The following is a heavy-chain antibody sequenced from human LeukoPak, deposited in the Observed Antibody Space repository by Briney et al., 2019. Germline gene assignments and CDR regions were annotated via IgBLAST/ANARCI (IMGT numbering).Heavy chain of an antibody. V-gene: IGHV3-9*01. CDR3: AKLDY. Sequence: GGSLRLSCAASGFTFDDYAMHWVRQAPGKGLEWVSGISWNSGSIGYADSVKGRFTISRDNARDSLYLQMNSLRAEDTALYYCAKLDYWGQGTLVTVSS. CDR2: ISWNSGSI. CDR1: GFTFDDYA. J-gene: IGHJ4*02.